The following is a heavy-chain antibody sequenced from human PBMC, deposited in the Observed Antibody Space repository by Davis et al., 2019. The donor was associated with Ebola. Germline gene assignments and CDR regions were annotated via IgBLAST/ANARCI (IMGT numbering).Heavy chain of an antibody. CDR3: ARDNVRWSSHEPFDY. D-gene: IGHD1-26*01. CDR2: ISYDGSNK. CDR1: GFTFSSYG. Sequence: GESLKISCAASGFTFSSYGMHWVRQAPGKGLEWVAVISYDGSNKYYADSVKGRFTISRDNSKNTLYLQMNSLRDEDTAVYYCARDNVRWSSHEPFDYWGQGTLVTVSS. V-gene: IGHV3-30*12. J-gene: IGHJ4*02.